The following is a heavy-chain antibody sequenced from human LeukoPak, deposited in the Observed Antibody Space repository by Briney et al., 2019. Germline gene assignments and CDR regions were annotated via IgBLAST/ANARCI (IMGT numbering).Heavy chain of an antibody. CDR1: GYSISSGYY. V-gene: IGHV4-38-2*02. J-gene: IGHJ6*03. CDR3: ARAVYYYGSGVLYYYYYMDV. Sequence: SETLSLTCTVSGYSISSGYYWGWIRQPPGKGLEWIGSIYHSGSTYYNPSLKSRVTISVDTSKNQFSLKLSSVTAADTAVYYCARAVYYYGSGVLYYYYYMDVWGKGTTVTVSS. CDR2: IYHSGST. D-gene: IGHD3-10*01.